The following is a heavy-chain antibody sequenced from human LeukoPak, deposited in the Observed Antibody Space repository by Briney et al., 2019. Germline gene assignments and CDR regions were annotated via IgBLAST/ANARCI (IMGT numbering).Heavy chain of an antibody. CDR1: GGSLSSYY. V-gene: IGHV4-59*08. D-gene: IGHD6-6*01. J-gene: IGHJ4*02. Sequence: SETLSLTCTVSGGSLSSYYWNWIRQPPGKGLEWIGYIYDRGSTKYNPSLKSRVTISVDTSKNQFSLRLSSVTAADTAVYYCARHSGRDSSCPWGQGTLVTVSS. CDR2: IYDRGST. CDR3: ARHSGRDSSCP.